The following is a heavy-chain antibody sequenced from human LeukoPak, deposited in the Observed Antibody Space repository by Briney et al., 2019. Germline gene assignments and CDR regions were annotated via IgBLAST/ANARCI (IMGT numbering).Heavy chain of an antibody. V-gene: IGHV4-59*11. Sequence: SETLSLTCTVSGDSIGSHYWSWIRQPPGKGLEWIGYIFYVGSTNYNPSLKSRVTISVDTSKNQFPLKLNSVTAADTAVYYCARDYYDSRGEAFDIWGQGTMVTVSS. CDR1: GDSIGSHY. D-gene: IGHD3-22*01. CDR3: ARDYYDSRGEAFDI. J-gene: IGHJ3*02. CDR2: IFYVGST.